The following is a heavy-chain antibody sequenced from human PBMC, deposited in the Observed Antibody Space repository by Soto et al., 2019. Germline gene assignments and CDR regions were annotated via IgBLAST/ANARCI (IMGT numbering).Heavy chain of an antibody. CDR3: ARGSNIVATSLDY. CDR1: GFTFSDYY. CDR2: ISSSATTI. J-gene: IGHJ4*02. D-gene: IGHD5-12*01. V-gene: IGHV3-11*01. Sequence: GGSLRLSCAASGFTFSDYYMNWIRQAPGKGLEWVSFISSSATTINYADSVKGRFTISRDNAKNSLYLQMNSLRAEDTAVYYWARGSNIVATSLDYWGQGTLVTVSS.